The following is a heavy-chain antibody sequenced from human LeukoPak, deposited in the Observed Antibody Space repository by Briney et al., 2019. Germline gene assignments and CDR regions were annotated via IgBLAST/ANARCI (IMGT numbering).Heavy chain of an antibody. V-gene: IGHV3-7*01. Sequence: GGSLRLSCAASGFTFSDYYMSWIRQAPGKGLEWVANIKQDGSEKYYVDSVKGRFTISRDNAKNTLYLQMNSLRAEDTAIYFCARVRSDYSSSSPPDYWGQGTPVTVSS. CDR3: ARVRSDYSSSSPPDY. CDR2: IKQDGSEK. D-gene: IGHD6-6*01. J-gene: IGHJ4*02. CDR1: GFTFSDYY.